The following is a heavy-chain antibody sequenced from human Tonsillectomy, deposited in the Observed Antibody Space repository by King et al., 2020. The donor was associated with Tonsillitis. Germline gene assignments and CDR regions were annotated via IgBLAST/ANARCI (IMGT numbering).Heavy chain of an antibody. CDR3: AGYVSGSFDY. CDR2: MYSSGTI. CDR1: GGSISRSDHY. Sequence: QLQESGPGVVKPSETLSLTCTVSGGSISRSDHYWAWIRQPPGKGLEWIGYMYSSGTIFYNPSLKSRITISGGSSENRFSLKLSSVTAADTAVYFCAGYVSGSFDYWGQRALVTVSS. J-gene: IGHJ4*02. V-gene: IGHV4-39*01. D-gene: IGHD1-26*01.